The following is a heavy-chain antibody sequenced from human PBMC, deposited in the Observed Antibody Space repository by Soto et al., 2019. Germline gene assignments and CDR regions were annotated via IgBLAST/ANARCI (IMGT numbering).Heavy chain of an antibody. CDR3: AKNAY. J-gene: IGHJ4*02. V-gene: IGHV3-7*01. CDR1: GFSFSNAW. CDR2: IKKDGSEK. Sequence: LGGSLRLSCVASGFSFSNAWMSWVRQAPGKGPEWVAKIKKDGSEKSYVDSVKGRFTISRDNAKNSLYLQMNSLRVDDTAVYYCAKNAYWGQGSLVIVSS.